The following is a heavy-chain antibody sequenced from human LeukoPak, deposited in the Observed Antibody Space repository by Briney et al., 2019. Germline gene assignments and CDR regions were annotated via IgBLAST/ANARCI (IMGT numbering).Heavy chain of an antibody. J-gene: IGHJ4*02. D-gene: IGHD3-22*01. CDR3: ARVQNYYDSSGYSYYFDY. Sequence: PSETLSLTCTVSGGSISSGDYYWSWIRQPPGKGLEWIGYIYYSGSTYYNPSLKSRVTISVDTSKNQFSLKLSSVTAADTAVYYCARVQNYYDSSGYSYYFDYWGQGTLVTVSS. V-gene: IGHV4-30-4*01. CDR1: GGSISSGDYY. CDR2: IYYSGST.